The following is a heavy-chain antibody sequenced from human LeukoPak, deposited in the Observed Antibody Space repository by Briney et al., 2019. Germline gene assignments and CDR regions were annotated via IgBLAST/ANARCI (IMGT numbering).Heavy chain of an antibody. D-gene: IGHD3-3*01. J-gene: IGHJ4*02. V-gene: IGHV3-7*03. CDR1: GFTFSSYW. Sequence: PGGSLRLSCAASGFTFSSYWMFWVRQPPGKGLEWVANIKLDGSEKNYVDSVKGRFTISRDNTKNSLYLQMNSLRVEDTAVFYCARDQYDTWSRRGNFDSWGQGTLVIVSS. CDR2: IKLDGSEK. CDR3: ARDQYDTWSRRGNFDS.